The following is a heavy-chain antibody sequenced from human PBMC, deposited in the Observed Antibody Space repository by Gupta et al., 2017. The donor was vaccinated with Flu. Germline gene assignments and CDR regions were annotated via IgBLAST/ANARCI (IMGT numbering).Heavy chain of an antibody. Sequence: QVQLQESGPGLVKPSETLSLPCSVSGGSISSYYWSWIRQPPGKGLQWIGYVYYSGSTSYNPSLKSRVTISLDTSRKQFSLKLSSVTAADTAVYYCARGDSSRDYYYFYGMDVWGQGTTVSVSS. CDR3: ARGDSSRDYYYFYGMDV. CDR1: GGSISSYY. CDR2: VYYSGST. D-gene: IGHD3-22*01. J-gene: IGHJ6*02. V-gene: IGHV4-59*01.